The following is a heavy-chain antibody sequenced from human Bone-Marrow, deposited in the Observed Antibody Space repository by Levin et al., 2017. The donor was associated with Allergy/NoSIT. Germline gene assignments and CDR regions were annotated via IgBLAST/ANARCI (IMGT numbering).Heavy chain of an antibody. D-gene: IGHD6-13*01. CDR3: ARDRIASADTGGFLYAFDI. V-gene: IGHV4-61*02. CDR1: GGSISSGNYY. J-gene: IGHJ3*02. Sequence: SETLSLTCTVSGGSISSGNYYWSWIRQPAGKGLEWIGRIYISGSTNYNPSLKSRVTISVDTSKNQFSLKLSSVTAADTALYYCARDRIASADTGGFLYAFDIWGQGTMVTVSS. CDR2: IYISGST.